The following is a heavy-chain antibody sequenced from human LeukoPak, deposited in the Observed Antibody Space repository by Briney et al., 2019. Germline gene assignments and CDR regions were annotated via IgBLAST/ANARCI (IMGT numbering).Heavy chain of an antibody. CDR2: VYYTGTT. D-gene: IGHD6-13*01. V-gene: IGHV4-59*08. Sequence: PSETLSLTCTVSGGSISSYYWSWIRQPPGKGLEWIAYVYYTGTTSYNPSLKSRVTISVDTSENQFSLKLSSVTAADTAVYYCARPRIAASLDAFDIWGQGTMVTVSS. J-gene: IGHJ3*02. CDR1: GGSISSYY. CDR3: ARPRIAASLDAFDI.